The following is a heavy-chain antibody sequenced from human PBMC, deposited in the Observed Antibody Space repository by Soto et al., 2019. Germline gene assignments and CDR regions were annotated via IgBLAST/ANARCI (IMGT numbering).Heavy chain of an antibody. J-gene: IGHJ4*02. V-gene: IGHV1-3*01. D-gene: IGHD1-26*01. Sequence: GASVKVSCKASGYTFTSYAMHWVRQAPGQRLEWMGWINAGNGNTKYSQKFQGRVTITRDTSASTAYMELSSLRSEDTAVYYCARGGSLSRYYFDYWGQGTLVTAPQ. CDR2: INAGNGNT. CDR3: ARGGSLSRYYFDY. CDR1: GYTFTSYA.